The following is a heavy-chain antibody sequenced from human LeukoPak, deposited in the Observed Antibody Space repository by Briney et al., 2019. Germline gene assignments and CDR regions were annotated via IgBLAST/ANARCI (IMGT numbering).Heavy chain of an antibody. J-gene: IGHJ6*04. CDR1: GGSFSGYY. CDR2: INHSGST. D-gene: IGHD3-10*01. Sequence: SETLSLTCAVYGGSFSGYYWSWIRQPPGKGLEWIGEINHSGSTNYNPSLKSRVTISVDTSKNQFSLKLSSVTAADTAVYYCARGRITMVRGAAAKDYGMDVWGKGTTVTVSS. CDR3: ARGRITMVRGAAAKDYGMDV. V-gene: IGHV4-34*01.